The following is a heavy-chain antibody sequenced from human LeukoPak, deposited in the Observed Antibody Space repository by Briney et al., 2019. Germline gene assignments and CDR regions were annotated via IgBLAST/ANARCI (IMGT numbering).Heavy chain of an antibody. CDR1: GFTFSSYA. D-gene: IGHD1-26*01. CDR3: ARVGERGFDY. J-gene: IGHJ4*02. Sequence: PGGSLRLSCAASGFTFSSYAMSWVRQAPGKGLEWVSSISSSSSYIYYADSVKGRFTISRDNAKNSLYLQMNSLRAEDTAVYYCARVGERGFDYWGQGTLVTVSS. V-gene: IGHV3-21*01. CDR2: ISSSSSYI.